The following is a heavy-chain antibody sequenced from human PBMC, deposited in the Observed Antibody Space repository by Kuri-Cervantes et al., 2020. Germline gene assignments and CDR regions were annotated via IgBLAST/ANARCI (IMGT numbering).Heavy chain of an antibody. Sequence: SETLSLTCTVSGGSISSYYWSWIRQPAGKGLEWIGRIYTSGCTNYNPSLKSRVTISVDTSKNQFSLKLSSVTAADTAVYYCARDGYYYYYGMDVWGQGTTVTVSS. CDR1: GGSISSYY. CDR2: IYTSGCT. CDR3: ARDGYYYYYGMDV. J-gene: IGHJ6*02. V-gene: IGHV4-4*07.